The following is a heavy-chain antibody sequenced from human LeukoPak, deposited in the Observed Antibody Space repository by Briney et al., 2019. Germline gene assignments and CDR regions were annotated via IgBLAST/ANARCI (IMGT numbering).Heavy chain of an antibody. Sequence: PGGSLRLSCAASGFTLSSYWMSWVRQAPGKGLEWVANIKQDGSEKYYVDSVKGRFTISRDNAKNSLYLQMNRLRVEDTAVYYCARIRFGESYAQKSYYYYYMDVWGIGTTVTISS. V-gene: IGHV3-7*01. J-gene: IGHJ6*03. CDR3: ARIRFGESYAQKSYYYYYMDV. CDR2: IKQDGSEK. CDR1: GFTLSSYW. D-gene: IGHD3-10*01.